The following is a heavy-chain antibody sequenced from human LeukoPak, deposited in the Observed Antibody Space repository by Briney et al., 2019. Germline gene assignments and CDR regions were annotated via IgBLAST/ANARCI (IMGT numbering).Heavy chain of an antibody. CDR3: AINHDSNGYYVSDY. J-gene: IGHJ4*02. Sequence: PSETLSLTCVVSGGSISSSNWWNWVRQPPGKGLEWIGEMYHSGSTNYNPSLKSQVTISVDKSKNQFSLKLSSVTAADTAVYYCAINHDSNGYYVSDYWGQGTLVTVFS. CDR2: MYHSGST. V-gene: IGHV4-4*02. D-gene: IGHD3-22*01. CDR1: GGSISSSNW.